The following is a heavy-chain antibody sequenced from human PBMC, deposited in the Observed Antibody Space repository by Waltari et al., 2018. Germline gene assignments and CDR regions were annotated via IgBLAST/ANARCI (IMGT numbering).Heavy chain of an antibody. CDR3: ARQYSSSWTYYYYYMDV. V-gene: IGHV1-8*01. CDR1: GYTFTSYD. Sequence: QVQLVQSGAEVKKPGASVKVSCKASGYTFTSYDINWVRQATGQGLEWMGWMNPNSGNTGYAQKFQGRVTMTRNTSISTAYMELSSLRSEDTAVYYCARQYSSSWTYYYYYMDVWGKGTTVTVSS. J-gene: IGHJ6*03. D-gene: IGHD6-13*01. CDR2: MNPNSGNT.